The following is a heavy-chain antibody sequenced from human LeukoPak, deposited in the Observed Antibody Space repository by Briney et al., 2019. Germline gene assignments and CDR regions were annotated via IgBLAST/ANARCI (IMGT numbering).Heavy chain of an antibody. CDR3: ARGGGVVVPAANTPGAHDP. V-gene: IGHV3-21*01. CDR1: GFTFSSYS. CDR2: ISSSSSYI. D-gene: IGHD2-2*01. J-gene: IGHJ5*02. Sequence: GGSLRLSCAASGFTFSSYSMNWVRQAPGKGLEWVSSISSSSSYIYYADSVKGRFTISRDNAKNSLYLQMNSLRAEDTAVYYCARGGGVVVPAANTPGAHDPWGQGTLVTVSS.